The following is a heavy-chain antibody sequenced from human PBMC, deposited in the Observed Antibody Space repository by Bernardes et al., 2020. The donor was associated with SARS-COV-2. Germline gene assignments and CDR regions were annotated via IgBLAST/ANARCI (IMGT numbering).Heavy chain of an antibody. CDR1: GGSISSSNW. D-gene: IGHD3-16*01. CDR2: IYHSGST. CDR3: ARAVWGIWHFDL. Sequence: SETLSLTCAVSGGSISSSNWWSWVRQPPGKGLEWIGEIYHSGSTNYNPSLESRVTISVDTSKNQFSLKLNSVTAADTAVYYCARAVWGIWHFDLWGRGNLVTVSS. J-gene: IGHJ2*01. V-gene: IGHV4-4*02.